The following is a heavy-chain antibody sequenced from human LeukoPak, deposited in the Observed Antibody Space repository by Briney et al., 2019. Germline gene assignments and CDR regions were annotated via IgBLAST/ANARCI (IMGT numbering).Heavy chain of an antibody. CDR3: AKNGGDSYGTGHFDY. Sequence: SGGSLRLSCAASGFMFSSYAMTWVRQATGKGLEWVSAIGGSGAGTYYADSVKGRFTISRDNSRNTLYLQMNSLRVEDTAVYYCAKNGGDSYGTGHFDYWGQGTLVTVSS. J-gene: IGHJ4*02. D-gene: IGHD5-18*01. V-gene: IGHV3-23*01. CDR1: GFMFSSYA. CDR2: IGGSGAGT.